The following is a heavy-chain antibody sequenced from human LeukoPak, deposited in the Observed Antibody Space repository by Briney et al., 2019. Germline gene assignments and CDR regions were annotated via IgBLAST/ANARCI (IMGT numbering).Heavy chain of an antibody. CDR2: IIPIFGTA. CDR1: GGAFSSYA. J-gene: IGHJ4*02. D-gene: IGHD3-10*01. CDR3: ARDGSRGDFDY. Sequence: SVKVSCKASGGAFSSYAISWVRQAPGQGLEWMGRIIPIFGTANYAQKFQGRVTITTDESTSTAYMELSSLRSEDTAVYYCARDGSRGDFDYWGQGTLVTVSS. V-gene: IGHV1-69*05.